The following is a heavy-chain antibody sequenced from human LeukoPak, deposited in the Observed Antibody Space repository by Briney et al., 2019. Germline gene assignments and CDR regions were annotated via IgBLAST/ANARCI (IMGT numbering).Heavy chain of an antibody. CDR2: IYSGGST. J-gene: IGHJ4*02. CDR1: GLTVSSKY. Sequence: GGSLRLSCAASGLTVSSKYISWVRQAPGEGLEWVSVIYSGGSTYYADSVKGRFTISRQNSKNTLYLQMNSPRAEDTAVYYCARGLGDYTSGWWDYGGQGTLVTVSS. CDR3: ARGLGDYTSGWWDY. V-gene: IGHV3-53*04. D-gene: IGHD6-19*01.